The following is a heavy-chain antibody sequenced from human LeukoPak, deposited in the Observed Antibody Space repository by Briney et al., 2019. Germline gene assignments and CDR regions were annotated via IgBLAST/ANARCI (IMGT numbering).Heavy chain of an antibody. CDR1: GFIFSSYG. V-gene: IGHV3-30*02. CDR3: AKTTFGGVIVPFDY. Sequence: GGSLRLSCAASGFIFSSYGMHWVRQAPGKGLEWVAFIRYDGSKKYYADSVKGRFTISRGNSKNTLYLQMNSLRAEDTAVYYCAKTTFGGVIVPFDYWGQGTLVTVSS. D-gene: IGHD3-16*02. J-gene: IGHJ4*02. CDR2: IRYDGSKK.